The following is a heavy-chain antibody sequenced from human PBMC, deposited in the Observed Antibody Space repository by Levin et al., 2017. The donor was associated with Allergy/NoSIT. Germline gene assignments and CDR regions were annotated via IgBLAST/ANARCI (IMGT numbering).Heavy chain of an antibody. CDR1: GGTFSSYT. V-gene: IGHV1-69*04. CDR3: ARDECAGGSSTSCYRWRWFDP. D-gene: IGHD2-2*01. J-gene: IGHJ5*02. Sequence: SVKVSCKASGGTFSSYTISWVRQAPGQGLEWMGRIIPILGIANYAQKFQGRVTITADKSTSTAYMELSSLRSEDTAVYYCARDECAGGSSTSCYRWRWFDPWGQGTLVTVSS. CDR2: IIPILGIA.